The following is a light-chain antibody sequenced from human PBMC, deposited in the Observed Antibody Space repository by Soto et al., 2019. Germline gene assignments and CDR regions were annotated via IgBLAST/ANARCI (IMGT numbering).Light chain of an antibody. CDR1: RNILYSSNNKNY. V-gene: IGKV4-1*01. J-gene: IGKJ4*01. CDR2: WAS. Sequence: DIVMTQSPDSLAVSLGERATINCKSSRNILYSSNNKNYLAWYQQKPGHPPKLLIYWASTRESGVPDRFSGSGSGTDFTLTISSLQAEDVAVYYCQQYYSTPLTFGGGTKVDIK. CDR3: QQYYSTPLT.